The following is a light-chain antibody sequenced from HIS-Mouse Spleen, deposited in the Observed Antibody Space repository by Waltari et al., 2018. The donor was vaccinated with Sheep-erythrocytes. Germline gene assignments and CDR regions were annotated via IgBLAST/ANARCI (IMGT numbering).Light chain of an antibody. J-gene: IGLJ3*02. Sequence: SYELTQPPSVSVSPGQTARINCSGDAFPNKHAYWSQQKSGQAPVLVIYEDSKRPSWIPERFSGSTSGTMATLTISGAQVEDEADYYCYSTDSSGNHWVFGGGTKLTVL. CDR1: AFPNKH. CDR3: YSTDSSGNHWV. CDR2: EDS. V-gene: IGLV3-10*01.